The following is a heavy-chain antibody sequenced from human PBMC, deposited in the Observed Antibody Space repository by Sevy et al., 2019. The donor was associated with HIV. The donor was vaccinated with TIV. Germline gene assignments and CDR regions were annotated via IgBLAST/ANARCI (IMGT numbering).Heavy chain of an antibody. D-gene: IGHD3-22*01. Sequence: ASVKVSCKVSGYTLNQLSMHWVRQAAGKGLEWMGSFDPEDGETAYAQKSQGRVTMTEDTSIDTAYMELSSLRSEDTAVYYCATTKDYYESSGSPVDYWGQGTLVTVSS. CDR3: ATTKDYYESSGSPVDY. CDR2: FDPEDGET. CDR1: GYTLNQLS. V-gene: IGHV1-24*01. J-gene: IGHJ4*02.